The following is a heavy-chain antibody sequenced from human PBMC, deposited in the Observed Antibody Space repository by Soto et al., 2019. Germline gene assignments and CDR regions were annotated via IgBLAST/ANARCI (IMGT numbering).Heavy chain of an antibody. CDR1: SCSLRSSSYY. D-gene: IGHD5-18*01. J-gene: IGHJ3*02. CDR2: IYYSGST. V-gene: IGHV4-39*01. Sequence: EGLSVTCAGSSCSLRSSSYYWRLARRPRGKGLEWIGSIYYSGSTYYNPSLKSRVTISVDTSKNQFSLKLSSVPAADTAVYDCARRRLSNSPPRAFDRWGPGKMV. CDR3: ARRRLSNSPPRAFDR.